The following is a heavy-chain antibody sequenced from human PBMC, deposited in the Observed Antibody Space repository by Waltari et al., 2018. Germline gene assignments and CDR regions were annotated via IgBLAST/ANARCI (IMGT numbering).Heavy chain of an antibody. J-gene: IGHJ4*02. V-gene: IGHV3-21*01. CDR1: GFTFSSYS. Sequence: EVQLVESGGGLVKPGGSLRLSCAASGFTFSSYSMNWVRQAPGKGLEWVSSISSSSSYIYYADSGKGRFTISRDNAKNSLYLQMNSLRAEDTAVYYCASITMVRGVIHYWGQGTLVTVSS. CDR2: ISSSSSYI. CDR3: ASITMVRGVIHY. D-gene: IGHD3-10*01.